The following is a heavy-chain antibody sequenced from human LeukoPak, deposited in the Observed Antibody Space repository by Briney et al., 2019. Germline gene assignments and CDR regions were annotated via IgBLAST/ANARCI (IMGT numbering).Heavy chain of an antibody. D-gene: IGHD6-13*01. J-gene: IGHJ3*02. V-gene: IGHV4-34*01. Sequence: ETLSLTCAVYGGSFSGYYWSWIRQPPGKGLEWIGEINHSGSTNYNPSLKSRVTISVDTSKNQFSLKLSSVTAADTAVYYCARGLTIGYSSSWYAPAPFDAFDIWGQGTMVTVSS. CDR2: INHSGST. CDR1: GGSFSGYY. CDR3: ARGLTIGYSSSWYAPAPFDAFDI.